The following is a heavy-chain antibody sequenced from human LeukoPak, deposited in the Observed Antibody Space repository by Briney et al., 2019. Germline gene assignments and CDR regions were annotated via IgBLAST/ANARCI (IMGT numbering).Heavy chain of an antibody. J-gene: IGHJ4*02. CDR3: ATRVYSSSWYEFDY. Sequence: SETLSLTCTVSGGSISSYYWSWIRQPPGKGLEWIGYIYYSGSTNYNPSLKSRVTISVDTSKNQFSLKLSSVTAADTAVYYCATRVYSSSWYEFDYWGQGTLVTVSS. D-gene: IGHD6-13*01. CDR2: IYYSGST. V-gene: IGHV4-59*01. CDR1: GGSISSYY.